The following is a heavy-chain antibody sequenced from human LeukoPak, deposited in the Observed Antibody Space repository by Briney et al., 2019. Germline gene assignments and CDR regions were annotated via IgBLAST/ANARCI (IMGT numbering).Heavy chain of an antibody. J-gene: IGHJ4*02. CDR2: ISYDGSNK. CDR1: GFTFSSYG. Sequence: PGGSLRLSCAASGFTFSSYGMHWVRQAPGKGLEWVAVISYDGSNKYYADSVKGRFTISRDNAKNTLYLQMNSLRAEDTAVYYCTRGQSSGYSSGDYWGQGTLVTVSS. CDR3: TRGQSSGYSSGDY. D-gene: IGHD3-22*01. V-gene: IGHV3-30*03.